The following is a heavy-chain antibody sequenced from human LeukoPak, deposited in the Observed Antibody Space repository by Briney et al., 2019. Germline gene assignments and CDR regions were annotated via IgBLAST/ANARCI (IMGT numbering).Heavy chain of an antibody. J-gene: IGHJ5*02. CDR2: IYSGGST. Sequence: PGGSLRLSCAASGFTFSSYSMNWVRQAPGKGLEWVSVIYSGGSTYYADSVKGRFTISRDNSKNTLYLQMNSLRAEDTAVYYCARERRFGELSWFDPWGQGTLVTVSS. V-gene: IGHV3-53*01. D-gene: IGHD3-10*01. CDR3: ARERRFGELSWFDP. CDR1: GFTFSSYS.